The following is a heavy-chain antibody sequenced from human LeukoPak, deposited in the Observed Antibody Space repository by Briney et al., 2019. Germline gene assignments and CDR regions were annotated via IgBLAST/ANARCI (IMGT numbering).Heavy chain of an antibody. CDR2: IKSKTDGGTT. V-gene: IGHV3-15*01. J-gene: IGHJ4*02. D-gene: IGHD3-22*01. CDR1: GFTFSNAW. CDR3: AKVRWTSGGYIDS. Sequence: RGSLRLSCAASGFTFSNAWMSWVRQAPGKGLEWVGRIKSKTDGGTTDYAAPVKGRFTISRDDSKNTLYLQMNSLRAEDTAVYYCAKVRWTSGGYIDSWGQGTLVTFSS.